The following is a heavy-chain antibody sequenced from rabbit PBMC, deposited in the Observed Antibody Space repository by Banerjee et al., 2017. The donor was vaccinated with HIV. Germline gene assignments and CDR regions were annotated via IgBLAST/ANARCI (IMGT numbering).Heavy chain of an antibody. CDR3: ARTYGSNGDDYYFNG. CDR2: INTSSGNT. V-gene: IGHV1S45*01. CDR1: GFSFSNKYV. J-gene: IGHJ4*01. Sequence: QEQLEESGGDLVKPEGSLTLTCKASGFSFSNKYVMCWVRQAPGKGLEWIACINTSSGNTVYASWAKGRFTISKTSSTTVTLQMTSLTAADTATYFCARTYGSNGDDYYFNGWGPGTLVTVS. D-gene: IGHD5-1*01.